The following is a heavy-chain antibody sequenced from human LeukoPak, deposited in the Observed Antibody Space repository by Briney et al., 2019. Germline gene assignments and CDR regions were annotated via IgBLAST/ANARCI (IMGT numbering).Heavy chain of an antibody. CDR3: ASLHVDTANGGY. Sequence: PGGSLRLSCAASGFTFSSYGMHWVRQAPGKGLEWVANIKQDGSEKYYVDSVKGRFTISRDNAKNSLYLQMNSLRAEDTAVYYCASLHVDTANGGYWGQGTLVTVSS. CDR1: GFTFSSYG. J-gene: IGHJ4*02. D-gene: IGHD5-18*01. CDR2: IKQDGSEK. V-gene: IGHV3-7*01.